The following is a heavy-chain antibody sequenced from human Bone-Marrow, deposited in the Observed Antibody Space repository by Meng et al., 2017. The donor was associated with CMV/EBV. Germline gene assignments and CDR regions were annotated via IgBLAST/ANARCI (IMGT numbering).Heavy chain of an antibody. CDR2: IIPIHGIA. D-gene: IGHD2-2*01. J-gene: IGHJ5*02. Sequence: SVKVSCKASGGTFSSYAISWVRQAPGQGLEWMGGIIPIHGIANYAQKFQGRVTITADKSTSTAYMELSSLRSEDTAVYYFARKVVVVPAASKSNNWFDPWGQGTLVTVSS. CDR3: ARKVVVVPAASKSNNWFDP. CDR1: GGTFSSYA. V-gene: IGHV1-69*10.